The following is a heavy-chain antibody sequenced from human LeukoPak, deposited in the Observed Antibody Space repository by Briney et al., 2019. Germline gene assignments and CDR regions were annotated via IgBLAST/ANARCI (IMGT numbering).Heavy chain of an antibody. CDR1: GFTFSNYW. CDR3: ARVAKDGYNYSFDY. V-gene: IGHV3-74*01. J-gene: IGHJ4*02. D-gene: IGHD5-24*01. Sequence: GGSLRLSCAASGFTFSNYWMHRVRQAPGKGLVWVSRINSDGSSTSYADSVKGRFTISRDNAKNTLYLQMNSLRAEDAAVYYCARVAKDGYNYSFDYWGQGTLVTVSS. CDR2: INSDGSST.